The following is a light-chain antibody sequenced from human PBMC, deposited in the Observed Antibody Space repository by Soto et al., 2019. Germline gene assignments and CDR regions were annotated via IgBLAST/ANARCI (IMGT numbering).Light chain of an antibody. J-gene: IGKJ3*01. V-gene: IGKV1-9*01. CDR2: DAS. Sequence: DIQLTQSPSFLSASVGDRVTITCRASQTVSSYLVWYQQKPGKAPKVLITDASTLQSGVPSRFSGSGVGTEFTLTIRGLQPEDVATYYCQQLNNFVTFGPGTKVNI. CDR3: QQLNNFVT. CDR1: QTVSSY.